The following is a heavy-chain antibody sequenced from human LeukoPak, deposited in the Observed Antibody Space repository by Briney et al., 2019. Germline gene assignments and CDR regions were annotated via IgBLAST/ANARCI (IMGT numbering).Heavy chain of an antibody. D-gene: IGHD3-22*01. V-gene: IGHV3-23*01. CDR2: ISGSGGST. CDR3: AKVFYDSSGYSNDYYYFDY. J-gene: IGHJ4*01. Sequence: WVGQAPGKGVEGVAAISGSGGSTYYADSVKGRFTISRDNSKNTLYLQMNSLRAEDTAVYYCAKVFYDSSGYSNDYYYFDYXGXGXXV.